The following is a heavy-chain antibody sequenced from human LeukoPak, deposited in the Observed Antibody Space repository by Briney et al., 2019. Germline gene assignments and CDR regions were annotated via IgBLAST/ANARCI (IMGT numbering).Heavy chain of an antibody. J-gene: IGHJ1*01. V-gene: IGHV4-34*01. CDR3: ARGRYYYDSSGYYFAEYFQH. CDR2: INHSGST. Sequence: PSETLSLTCAVYGGSFSGYYWSWIRQPPGKGLERIGEINHSGSTNYNPSLKSRVTISVDTSKNQFSLKLSSVTAADTAVYYCARGRYYYDSSGYYFAEYFQHWGQGTLVTVSS. D-gene: IGHD3-22*01. CDR1: GGSFSGYY.